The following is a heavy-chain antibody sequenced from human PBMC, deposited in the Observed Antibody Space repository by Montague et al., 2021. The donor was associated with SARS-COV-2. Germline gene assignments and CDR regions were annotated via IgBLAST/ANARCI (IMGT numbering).Heavy chain of an antibody. CDR1: GGSVSSSGYY. CDR2: IYFSGSS. D-gene: IGHD2-15*01. V-gene: IGHV4-39*01. Sequence: SETLSLTCTVSGGSVSSSGYYWGWIRQPPGKGLEWIGSIYFSGSSYYNPSLKSRVSISVDTSKNQFSLRLSSVTSADTAVYYCARHRRGGLVGAAPNWFDPWGQGTLVTVSS. CDR3: ARHRRGGLVGAAPNWFDP. J-gene: IGHJ5*02.